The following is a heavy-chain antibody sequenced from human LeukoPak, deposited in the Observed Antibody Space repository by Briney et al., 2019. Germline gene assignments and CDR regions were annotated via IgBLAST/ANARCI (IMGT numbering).Heavy chain of an antibody. CDR3: AKALGYYGSGSYRNNYGMDV. V-gene: IGHV3-23*01. D-gene: IGHD3-10*01. CDR2: IRDSGGST. Sequence: GGSLRLSCAASGFSFSSYAMSWVRQAPGKGLEWVSAIRDSGGSTYYADSVKGWFTISRDNSKNTLYLQMNSLRAEDTAVYYCAKALGYYGSGSYRNNYGMDVWGRGTTVTVSS. J-gene: IGHJ6*02. CDR1: GFSFSSYA.